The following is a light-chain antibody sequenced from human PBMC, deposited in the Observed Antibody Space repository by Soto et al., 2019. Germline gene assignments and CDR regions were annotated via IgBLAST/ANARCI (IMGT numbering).Light chain of an antibody. CDR1: TSAY. J-gene: IGLJ2*01. CDR3: SSYTSNSTML. Sequence: QSALTQPASVSGSPGQSITISCTGTTSAYVSWYQRHPGKAPKLMIYEVSNRPSGVSNRFSGSKSGNTASLAISGLQTEDEADYYCSSYTSNSTMLFGGGTKLTVL. V-gene: IGLV2-14*01. CDR2: EVS.